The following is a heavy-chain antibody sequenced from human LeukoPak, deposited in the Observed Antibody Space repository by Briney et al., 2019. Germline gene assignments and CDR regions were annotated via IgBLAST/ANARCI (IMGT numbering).Heavy chain of an antibody. D-gene: IGHD3-22*01. CDR2: ISSSGTT. CDR1: GGSISSGSYY. Sequence: SETLSLTCTVSGGSISSGSYYWSWIRQPAGKGLEWIGRISSSGTTNYNPSLKSRVTISVDTSKNQFSLKLSSVTAADTAVYYCARHVRGYFGPFDYWGQGTLVTVSS. CDR3: ARHVRGYFGPFDY. J-gene: IGHJ4*02. V-gene: IGHV4-61*02.